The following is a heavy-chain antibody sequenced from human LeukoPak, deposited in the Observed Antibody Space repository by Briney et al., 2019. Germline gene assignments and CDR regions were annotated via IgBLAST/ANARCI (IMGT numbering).Heavy chain of an antibody. J-gene: IGHJ3*02. D-gene: IGHD5-18*01. V-gene: IGHV1-18*01. CDR1: VYRFTNYG. CDR2: ISGHDANT. Sequence: ASVRVSSTPAVYRFTNYGINWGGQAPGEGREWMGSISGHDANTKYPQRLQCRVTMTTHTSTNSGFLEVKSLPSDDTAVYFCAREVDTAMLNAFDIWGQGTMVIVSS. CDR3: AREVDTAMLNAFDI.